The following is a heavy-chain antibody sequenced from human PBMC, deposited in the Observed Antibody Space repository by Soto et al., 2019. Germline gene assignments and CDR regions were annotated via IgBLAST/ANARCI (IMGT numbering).Heavy chain of an antibody. CDR1: GFTFSSYG. D-gene: IGHD3-10*01. J-gene: IGHJ6*02. V-gene: IGHV3-30*18. CDR2: ISYDGSNT. CDR3: TKGPYTSGSKNYYNYGMDV. Sequence: GGSLRLSCSASGFTFSSYGMHWVRQAPGKGLEWVALISYDGSNTYFADSVKGRFTISRDNSKNTLYLQMSSLRAEDTAVYYCTKGPYTSGSKNYYNYGMDVWGQGTTVTV.